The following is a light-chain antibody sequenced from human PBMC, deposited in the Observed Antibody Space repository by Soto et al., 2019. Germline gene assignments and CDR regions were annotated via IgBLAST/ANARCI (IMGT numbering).Light chain of an antibody. CDR3: QKYNNAPWT. CDR1: QGIRNY. J-gene: IGKJ1*01. CDR2: AAS. V-gene: IGKV1-27*01. Sequence: DIQMTQSPSSLYASVGDRVTITCRASQGIRNYLAWYQQKPGKVPKLLIYAASTLQSGVPSRFSGSGSGTDLTLTISSLQPEDVATYYCQKYNNAPWTFGQGTKVEVK.